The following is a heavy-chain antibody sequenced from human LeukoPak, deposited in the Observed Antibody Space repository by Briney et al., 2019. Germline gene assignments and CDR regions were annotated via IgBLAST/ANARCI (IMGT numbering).Heavy chain of an antibody. J-gene: IGHJ6*03. V-gene: IGHV3-23*01. Sequence: GGSLRLSCAASGFTFSSYAMSWVRQAPGKGLEWVSAISGSGGSTYYADSVKGRFTISRDNSKNTLYLQMNSLRAEDTAVYYCAKGPSSGWYYYYYMDVWGKGTTVTVSS. D-gene: IGHD6-19*01. CDR3: AKGPSSGWYYYYYMDV. CDR2: ISGSGGST. CDR1: GFTFSSYA.